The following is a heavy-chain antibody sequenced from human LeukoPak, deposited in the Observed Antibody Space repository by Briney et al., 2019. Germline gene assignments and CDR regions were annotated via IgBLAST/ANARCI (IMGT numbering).Heavy chain of an antibody. J-gene: IGHJ4*02. Sequence: ASVKVSCKASGYTFTGYYMHWVRQAPRQGLEWMGRINPNSGGTNYAQKFQGRVTMTRDTSISTAYMELSRLRSDDTAVYYCARAAGEEWTNWDYWGQGTLVTVSS. CDR1: GYTFTGYY. CDR2: INPNSGGT. V-gene: IGHV1-2*06. CDR3: ARAAGEEWTNWDY. D-gene: IGHD6-13*01.